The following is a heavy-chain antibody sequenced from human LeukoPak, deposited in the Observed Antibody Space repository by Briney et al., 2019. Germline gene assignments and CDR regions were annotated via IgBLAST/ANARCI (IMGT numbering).Heavy chain of an antibody. CDR3: AREGSTSLDY. CDR2: IYHSGST. V-gene: IGHV4-30-2*01. J-gene: IGHJ4*02. CDR1: GGSISSGGYY. D-gene: IGHD2-2*01. Sequence: SENLSLTCTVSGGSISSGGYYWSWIRQPPGKGLEWIGYIYHSGSTYYNPSLKSRVTISVDRSKNQFSLKLSSVTAADTAVYYCAREGSTSLDYWGQGTLVTVSS.